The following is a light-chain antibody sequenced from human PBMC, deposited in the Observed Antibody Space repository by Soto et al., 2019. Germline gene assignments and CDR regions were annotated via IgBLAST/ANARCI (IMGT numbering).Light chain of an antibody. V-gene: IGKV1-39*01. CDR1: QSIGKN. J-gene: IGKJ5*01. Sequence: DIQMTQSPSSLSAFVGDSVTITCRASQSIGKNLNWYQQTPGRAPKLLISGASTLRTGVPATFRGSGSGTDFTLSIDNLQPQDSATYYCQQTLSSPITFGQGTRLEIK. CDR2: GAS. CDR3: QQTLSSPIT.